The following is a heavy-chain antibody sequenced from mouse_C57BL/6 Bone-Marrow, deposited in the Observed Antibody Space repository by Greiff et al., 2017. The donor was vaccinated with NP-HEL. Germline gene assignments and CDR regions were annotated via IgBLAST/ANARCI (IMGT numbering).Heavy chain of an antibody. Sequence: DVKLVESGGDLVKPGGSLKLSCAASGFTFSSYGMSWVRQTPDKRLEWVATISSGGSYTYYPDSVKGRFTISRDNAKNTLYLQLSSLKSEDTAMYYSARRDWQYFDYWGQGTTLTVSS. D-gene: IGHD4-1*01. CDR3: ARRDWQYFDY. CDR1: GFTFSSYG. CDR2: ISSGGSYT. V-gene: IGHV5-6*02. J-gene: IGHJ2*01.